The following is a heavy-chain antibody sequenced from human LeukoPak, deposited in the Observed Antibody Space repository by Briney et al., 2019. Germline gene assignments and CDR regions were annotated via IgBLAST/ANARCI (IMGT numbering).Heavy chain of an antibody. V-gene: IGHV3-11*05. CDR3: AKDGKRRLTEGTDFDS. D-gene: IGHD5-24*01. J-gene: IGHJ4*02. CDR1: GFTFSDYY. CDR2: ISSSSSYT. Sequence: GGSLRLSCAASGFTFSDYYMSWIRQAPGRGLEWVSYISSSSSYTDYADSVKGRFTISRDNAKNSLFLQMNSLRAEDTAVYYCAKDGKRRLTEGTDFDSWGQGTLVIVSS.